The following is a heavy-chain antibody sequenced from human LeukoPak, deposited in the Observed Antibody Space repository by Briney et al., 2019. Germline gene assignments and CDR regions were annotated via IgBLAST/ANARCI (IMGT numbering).Heavy chain of an antibody. CDR3: ARVGAQGSFDY. J-gene: IGHJ4*02. CDR1: GYSISSGYY. V-gene: IGHV4-38-2*02. Sequence: SETLSLTCTVSGYSISSGYYWGWIRQPPGKGLEWIGSIYHSGSTYYNPSLKSRVTISVDTSKNQFSLKLSSVTAADTAVYYCARVGAQGSFDYWGQGTLVTVSS. D-gene: IGHD4/OR15-4a*01. CDR2: IYHSGST.